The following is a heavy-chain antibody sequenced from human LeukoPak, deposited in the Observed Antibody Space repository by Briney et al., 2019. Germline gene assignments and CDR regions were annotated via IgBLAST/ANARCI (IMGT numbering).Heavy chain of an antibody. CDR3: ARGVDYHYYYYMDF. V-gene: IGHV3-7*01. J-gene: IGHJ6*03. CDR1: GFTFSNYW. Sequence: GGSLRLSCAASGFTFSNYWLTWVRQAPGKGLEWVANIKQDGSEKHYVDSVKGRFTIPRDNAKRSLYLQMNSLRAEDTAVFYCARGVDYHYYYYMDFWGKGTTVTVSS. CDR2: IKQDGSEK.